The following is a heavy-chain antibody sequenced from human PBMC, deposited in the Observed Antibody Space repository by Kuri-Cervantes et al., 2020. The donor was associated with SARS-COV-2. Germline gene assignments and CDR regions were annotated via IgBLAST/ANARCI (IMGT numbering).Heavy chain of an antibody. CDR3: ARVVTMVRGVIENGMDV. D-gene: IGHD3-10*01. V-gene: IGHV3-21*01. Sequence: LSLTCAASGFTFSSYSMNWVRQAPGKGLEWVSSISSSSSYIYYADSVKGRFTISRDNAKNSLYLQMNSLRAEDTAVYYCARVVTMVRGVIENGMDVWGQGTTVTVSS. J-gene: IGHJ6*02. CDR2: ISSSSSYI. CDR1: GFTFSSYS.